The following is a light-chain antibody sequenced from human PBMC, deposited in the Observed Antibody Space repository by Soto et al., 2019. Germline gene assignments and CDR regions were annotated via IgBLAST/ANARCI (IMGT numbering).Light chain of an antibody. J-gene: IGKJ1*01. Sequence: DIQMTQSPSSLSASVGDEVTTTCRASQTIMTYLNWYQLKPGKPPRLLIFAASSLQSGVPSRFSGSRSGPDFTLTISSLQPEDFATYYCQQSYSSPPTFGQGTKVDIK. V-gene: IGKV1-39*01. CDR3: QQSYSSPPT. CDR1: QTIMTY. CDR2: AAS.